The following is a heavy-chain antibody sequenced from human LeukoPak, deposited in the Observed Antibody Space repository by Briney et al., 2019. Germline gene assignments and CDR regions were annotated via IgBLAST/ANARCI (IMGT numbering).Heavy chain of an antibody. V-gene: IGHV3-23*01. CDR1: GFTFSSYA. Sequence: GGSLRLSCAASGFTFSSYAMSWVRQAPGKGLEWVSAISGSGGSTYYADSVKGRFTISRDNSKNTLYLQMNSLRAEDTAVYYCAKDLKGEYQLLDWDWFDPWGQGTLVTVSS. CDR3: AKDLKGEYQLLDWDWFDP. J-gene: IGHJ5*02. D-gene: IGHD2-2*01. CDR2: ISGSGGST.